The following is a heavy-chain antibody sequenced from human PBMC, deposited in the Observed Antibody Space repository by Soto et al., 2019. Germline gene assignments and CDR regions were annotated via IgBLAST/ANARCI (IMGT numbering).Heavy chain of an antibody. V-gene: IGHV4-30-2*01. Sequence: QLQLQESGSGLVKPSQTLSLTCAVSGGSISSGGYSWSWIRQPPGKGLEWIGYIYHSGSTYYNPSLKSRVTLSLYTTKHQFSLKLSSVTAADMAVYYCARAGCLLAVSVDYWGQGTLVTVSS. CDR1: GGSISSGGYS. J-gene: IGHJ4*02. CDR2: IYHSGST. CDR3: ARAGCLLAVSVDY. D-gene: IGHD6-19*01.